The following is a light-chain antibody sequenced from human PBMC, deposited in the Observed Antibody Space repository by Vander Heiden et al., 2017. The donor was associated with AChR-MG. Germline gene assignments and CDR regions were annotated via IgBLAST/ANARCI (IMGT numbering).Light chain of an antibody. V-gene: IGKV3-20*01. CDR2: GAS. J-gene: IGKJ1*01. CDR3: QRYGSSPWT. CDR1: QSVSSCY. Sequence: EIAFTQSPGTLSVSAGERATLSCRASQSVSSCYLAWYQQKPGQAPRLLIDGASSRATGIPDRCSGSGSGTDFTLTISRLEPEDVAVYYCQRYGSSPWTFGQGTKVEIK.